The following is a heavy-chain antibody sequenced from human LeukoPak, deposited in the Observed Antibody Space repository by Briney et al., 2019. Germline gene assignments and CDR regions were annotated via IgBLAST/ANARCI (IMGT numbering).Heavy chain of an antibody. V-gene: IGHV3-49*04. D-gene: IGHD5-12*01. Sequence: GGSLRLSCTASGFTFGDYALSWVRQAPGKGLEFVGFIKSGIYGGAAEYAASVKGRFTISRDDSRSIAYLQMNSLETEDTAVYYCAQTGYSDGWYSGLDYWGPGTLVTVSS. CDR1: GFTFGDYA. CDR3: AQTGYSDGWYSGLDY. J-gene: IGHJ4*02. CDR2: IKSGIYGGAA.